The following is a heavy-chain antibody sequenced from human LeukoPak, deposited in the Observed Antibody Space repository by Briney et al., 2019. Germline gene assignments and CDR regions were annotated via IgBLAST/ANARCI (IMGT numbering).Heavy chain of an antibody. CDR3: TSGSRGFP. CDR2: IKSKSDGGTI. Sequence: GGSLRLSCAASGFTFSNAWMSWVRQAQGKGPEWVGRIKSKSDGGTIDYAPHVKGRFTISRDDSKNTLYLQMNSLKIDDTAVYYCTSGSRGFPWGQGTLVTVSS. V-gene: IGHV3-15*01. J-gene: IGHJ5*02. CDR1: GFTFSNAW.